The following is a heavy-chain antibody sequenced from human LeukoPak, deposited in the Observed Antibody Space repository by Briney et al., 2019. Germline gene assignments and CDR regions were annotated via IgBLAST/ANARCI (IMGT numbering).Heavy chain of an antibody. CDR1: GFTFSSYA. D-gene: IGHD3-22*01. J-gene: IGHJ4*02. CDR3: AKDNDSSGSADY. Sequence: PGGSLRLSCAASGFTFSSYAMSWVRQAPGKGLEWVSAISGSGGSTYYADSVKGRFTISRDNSKNTLYLQMNSLRAGDTAVYYCAKDNDSSGSADYWGQGTLVTVSS. V-gene: IGHV3-23*01. CDR2: ISGSGGST.